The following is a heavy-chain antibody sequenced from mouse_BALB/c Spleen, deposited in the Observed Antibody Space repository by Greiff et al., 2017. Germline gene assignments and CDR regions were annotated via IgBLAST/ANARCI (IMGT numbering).Heavy chain of an antibody. V-gene: IGHV14-4*02. Sequence: VQLQQSGAELVRSGASVKLSCTASGFNINDYYMHWVKQRPEQGLEWIGWIDPEDGDTEYAPKFQGKATMTADTSSNTAYLQHSSLTSEDTAVYYCSAGGYGNYLDYWGQGTTLTVSS. J-gene: IGHJ2*01. CDR2: IDPEDGDT. CDR1: GFNINDYY. CDR3: SAGGYGNYLDY. D-gene: IGHD2-10*02.